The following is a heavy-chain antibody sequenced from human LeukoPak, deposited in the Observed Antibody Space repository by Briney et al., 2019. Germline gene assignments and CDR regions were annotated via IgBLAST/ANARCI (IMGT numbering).Heavy chain of an antibody. V-gene: IGHV3-53*01. CDR2: IYSDGST. D-gene: IGHD1-26*01. J-gene: IGHJ4*02. CDR1: GFIVSGDF. CDR3: AIVRGRGRDSPWFDY. Sequence: GGSLRLSCAASGFIVSGDFMSWVRQAPGKGLEWVSVIYSDGSTYYADSVKGRFTISRDNSKNTLDLQMTGLRAEDTAVYYCAIVRGRGRDSPWFDYWGQGTLVTVSS.